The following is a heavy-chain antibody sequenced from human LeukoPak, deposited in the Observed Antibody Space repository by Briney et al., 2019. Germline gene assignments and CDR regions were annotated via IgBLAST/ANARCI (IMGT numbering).Heavy chain of an antibody. CDR2: ISYDESNK. CDR1: GFTFSSYG. V-gene: IGHV3-30*18. D-gene: IGHD2-2*01. CDR3: AKGGGYQLPLDY. J-gene: IGHJ4*02. Sequence: PGGSLRLSCAASGFTFSSYGMHWVSQAPGKGLEWVAVISYDESNKYYADSVKGRFTISRDNSKNTLYLQMNSLRAEDTAVYYCAKGGGYQLPLDYWGQGTLVTVSS.